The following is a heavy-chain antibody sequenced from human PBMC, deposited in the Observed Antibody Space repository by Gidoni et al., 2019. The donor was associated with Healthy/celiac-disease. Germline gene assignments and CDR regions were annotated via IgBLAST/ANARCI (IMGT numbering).Heavy chain of an antibody. CDR1: GGSISSGDYY. Sequence: QVQLQESGPGLVKPSQTLSLTCTVSGGSISSGDYYWSWIRQPPGKGLEWIGYIYYSGSTYYNPSLKSRVTISVDTSKNQFSLKLSSVTAADTAVYYCARADSPTYYYDSSQVGFFDYWGQGTLVTVSS. V-gene: IGHV4-30-4*01. CDR3: ARADSPTYYYDSSQVGFFDY. CDR2: IYYSGST. J-gene: IGHJ4*02. D-gene: IGHD3-22*01.